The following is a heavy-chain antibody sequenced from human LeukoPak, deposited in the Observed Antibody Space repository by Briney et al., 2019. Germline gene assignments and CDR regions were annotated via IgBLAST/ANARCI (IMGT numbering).Heavy chain of an antibody. CDR3: ARATTGTTNWFDP. V-gene: IGHV4-59*01. CDR2: IYYSGST. Sequence: SETLSVTCTVSGGSISSYYWSWIRQPPGKGLEWIGYIYYSGSTNYNPSLKSRVTISVDTSKNQYSLKLSSVTAADTAVYYCARATTGTTNWFDPWGQGTLVTVSS. D-gene: IGHD1-1*01. J-gene: IGHJ5*02. CDR1: GGSISSYY.